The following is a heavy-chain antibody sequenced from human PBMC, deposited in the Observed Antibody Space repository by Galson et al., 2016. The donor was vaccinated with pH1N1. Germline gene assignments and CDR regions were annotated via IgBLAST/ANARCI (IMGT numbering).Heavy chain of an antibody. CDR1: GYSFTDYW. J-gene: IGHJ4*02. CDR3: ARLRWSDFDS. D-gene: IGHD4-23*01. Sequence: SGAEVKKPGESLKISCKASGYSFTDYWIGWVRQMTGKGLGWMGIIFPGDSDPRYSPSFQGQVTISPDKSISTAYLQWSSLKASDTAIYYCARLRWSDFDSWGQGTLVTVST. CDR2: IFPGDSDP. V-gene: IGHV5-51*03.